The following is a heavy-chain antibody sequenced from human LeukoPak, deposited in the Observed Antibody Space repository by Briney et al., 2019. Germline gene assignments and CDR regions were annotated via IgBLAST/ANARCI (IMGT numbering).Heavy chain of an antibody. CDR3: ARSSFDWFPNWFDP. V-gene: IGHV1-18*01. Sequence: ASVKVSCKASGYTFTSYDINWVRQAPGQGLEWMGWISAYNGNTNYAQKLQGRVTMTTDTSTSTAYMELRSLRSDDTAVYYCARSSFDWFPNWFDPWGQGTLVTVSS. CDR2: ISAYNGNT. J-gene: IGHJ5*02. CDR1: GYTFTSYD. D-gene: IGHD3-9*01.